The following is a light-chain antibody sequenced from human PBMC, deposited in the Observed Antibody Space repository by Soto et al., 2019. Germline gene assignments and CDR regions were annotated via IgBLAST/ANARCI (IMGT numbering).Light chain of an antibody. J-gene: IGLJ1*01. Sequence: QSALTQPPSVSGSPGHAVAISCTGTSSDVGSYNRVAWYQQSPGTAPKLMIYEVSNRPSGVPDRFSGSKSGNTASLTISGLQAEDEAEYYCSSYISSSTLNYVFGTGTKVTVL. CDR2: EVS. CDR1: SSDVGSYNR. V-gene: IGLV2-18*02. CDR3: SSYISSSTLNYV.